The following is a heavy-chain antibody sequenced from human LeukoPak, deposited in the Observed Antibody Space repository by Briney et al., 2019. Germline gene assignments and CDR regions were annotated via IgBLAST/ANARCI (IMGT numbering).Heavy chain of an antibody. V-gene: IGHV4-59*01. J-gene: IGHJ4*02. Sequence: SEALSLTCTVSGGSISSYYWSWIRQPPGKGLEWIGYIYYSGSANYNPSLKSRVTISVDTSKNQFSLKLSSVTAADTAVYYCARVRYSGSYENYFDYWGQGTLVTVSS. CDR2: IYYSGSA. D-gene: IGHD1-26*01. CDR1: GGSISSYY. CDR3: ARVRYSGSYENYFDY.